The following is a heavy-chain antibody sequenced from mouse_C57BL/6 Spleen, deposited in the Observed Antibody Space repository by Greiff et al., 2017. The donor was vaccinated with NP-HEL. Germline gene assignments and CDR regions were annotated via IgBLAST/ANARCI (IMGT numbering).Heavy chain of an antibody. J-gene: IGHJ2*01. CDR1: GFNIKDTY. V-gene: IGHV14-3*02. CDR2: IDPANGNT. Sequence: EVKLVESGAELVKPGASVKLSCTASGFNIKDTYMHWVKQRPEQGLEWIGRIDPANGNTKYDPKFQGKATITADTSSNKAYLQLSSLTSEDTAVYYCATINAWGQGTTLTVSS. CDR3: ATINA.